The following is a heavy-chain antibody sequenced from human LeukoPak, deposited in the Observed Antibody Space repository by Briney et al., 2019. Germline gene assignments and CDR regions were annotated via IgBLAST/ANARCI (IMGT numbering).Heavy chain of an antibody. Sequence: ASVKVSCKASGYTFIVHYIHWVQQAPGQGLEWMGWVNPSSGGTNYAQKFQDRVTMTRDTSISTAYMELSSLRSDDTAVYYCARTRSGKPDFWGQGTLVTVSS. CDR3: ARTRSGKPDF. CDR1: GYTFIVHY. J-gene: IGHJ4*02. D-gene: IGHD6-25*01. CDR2: VNPSSGGT. V-gene: IGHV1-2*02.